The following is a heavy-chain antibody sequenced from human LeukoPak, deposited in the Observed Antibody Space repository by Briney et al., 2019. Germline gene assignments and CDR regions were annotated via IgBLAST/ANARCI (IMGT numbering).Heavy chain of an antibody. J-gene: IGHJ4*02. CDR3: ARVGVRYSSGGTFDY. Sequence: GGSLRLSCAASGFTFDDYTMHWVRQAPGKGLEWVSLISWDGGSTYYADSVKGRFTISRDNAKNSLYLQMNSLRAEDTAVYYCARVGVRYSSGGTFDYWGQGTLVTVSS. CDR2: ISWDGGST. CDR1: GFTFDDYT. D-gene: IGHD6-19*01. V-gene: IGHV3-43*01.